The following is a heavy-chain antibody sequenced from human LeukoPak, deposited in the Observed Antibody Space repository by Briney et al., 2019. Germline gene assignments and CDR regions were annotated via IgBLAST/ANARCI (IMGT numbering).Heavy chain of an antibody. CDR2: INHSGST. Sequence: PSETLSLTCAVYGGSFSGYYWSWIRQPPGKGLEWIGEINHSGSTNYNPSPKSRVTISVDTSKNQFSLKLSSVTAADTAVYYCARGRLEETTVTTTDDYWGQGTLVTVSS. D-gene: IGHD4-17*01. J-gene: IGHJ4*02. CDR1: GGSFSGYY. V-gene: IGHV4-34*01. CDR3: ARGRLEETTVTTTDDY.